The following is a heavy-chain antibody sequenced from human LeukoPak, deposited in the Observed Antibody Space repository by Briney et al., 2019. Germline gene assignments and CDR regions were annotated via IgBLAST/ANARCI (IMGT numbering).Heavy chain of an antibody. CDR1: GFTFDDYG. CDR2: INWNGGST. V-gene: IGHV3-20*04. Sequence: GRSLRLSCAASGFTFDDYGMSWVRQAPRKGLEWVSGINWNGGSTGYADSVKGRFTISRDHAQTSLYLQMNSLRAEDPALYYCARDGDTHGGDYRGQRTLVTVSS. J-gene: IGHJ4*02. D-gene: IGHD3-16*01. CDR3: ARDGDTHGGDY.